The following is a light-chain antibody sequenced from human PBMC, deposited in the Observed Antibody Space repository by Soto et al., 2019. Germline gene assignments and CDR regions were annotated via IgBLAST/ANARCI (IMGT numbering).Light chain of an antibody. Sequence: EIVLTQSPGTLSLSPGERATLSCRASQSVSSSYLVWYQQKPGQAPRLLIYGASSRATGIPDRFSGSGSGTDFTLTISRLEPEDFAVYYCQQYDSSSWTF. CDR2: GAS. CDR3: QQYDSSSWT. J-gene: IGKJ1*01. CDR1: QSVSSSY. V-gene: IGKV3-20*01.